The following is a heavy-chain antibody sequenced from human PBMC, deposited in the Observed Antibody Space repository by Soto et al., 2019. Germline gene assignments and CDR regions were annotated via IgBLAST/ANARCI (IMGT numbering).Heavy chain of an antibody. J-gene: IGHJ5*02. D-gene: IGHD2-2*01. CDR1: GYTFTTYY. CDR3: TRGSCVGASCSSCGWLDP. CDR2: INPSGDSA. V-gene: IGHV1-46*03. Sequence: QAQLVQSGAEVKKPGASVRVSCKASGYTFTTYYMHWVRQAPGQGLEWMGLINPSGDSASYAQRFQGRVTITRETATGTVYMDLTSLASEDTAVYYCTRGSCVGASCSSCGWLDPWGQGTLVTVSS.